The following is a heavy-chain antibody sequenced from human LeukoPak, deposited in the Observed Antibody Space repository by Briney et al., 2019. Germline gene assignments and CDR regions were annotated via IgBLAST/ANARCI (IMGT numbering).Heavy chain of an antibody. J-gene: IGHJ6*03. V-gene: IGHV3-15*01. Sequence: GGSLRLSSAASGFTFSNAWMSWVRQAPGKGLEWVGRIKSKTDGGTTDYAAPVKGRFTISRDDSKNTLYLQMNSLKTEDTAVYYCTTLTRIAAAGFFSYYYYMDVWGKGTTVTVSS. CDR1: GFTFSNAW. CDR2: IKSKTDGGTT. CDR3: TTLTRIAAAGFFSYYYYMDV. D-gene: IGHD6-13*01.